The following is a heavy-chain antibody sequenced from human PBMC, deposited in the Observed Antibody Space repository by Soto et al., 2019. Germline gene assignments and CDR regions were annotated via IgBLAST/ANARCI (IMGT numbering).Heavy chain of an antibody. CDR1: GDSMSISNW. D-gene: IGHD6-6*01. Sequence: SETLSLTCTVSGDSMSISNWWSWIRQPPGKGLEWIGYIYYSGSTYYNPSLKSRVTISVDTSKNQFSLKLSSVTAADTAVYYCARERPDGARLDPWGQGALVTVSS. CDR3: ARERPDGARLDP. CDR2: IYYSGST. J-gene: IGHJ5*02. V-gene: IGHV4-30-4*01.